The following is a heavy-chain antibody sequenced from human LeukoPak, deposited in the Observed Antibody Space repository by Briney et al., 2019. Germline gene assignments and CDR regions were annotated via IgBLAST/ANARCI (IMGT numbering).Heavy chain of an antibody. D-gene: IGHD6-13*01. J-gene: IGHJ4*02. CDR1: GYTFTGYY. CDR2: INPNSGGT. Sequence: GASVKASCKASGYTFTGYYMHWVRQAPGQGLEWMGWINPNSGGTNYAQKFQGRVTMTRDTSISTAYMELSRLRSDDTAVYYCARGYSSSWSPFDYWGQGTLVTVSS. CDR3: ARGYSSSWSPFDY. V-gene: IGHV1-2*02.